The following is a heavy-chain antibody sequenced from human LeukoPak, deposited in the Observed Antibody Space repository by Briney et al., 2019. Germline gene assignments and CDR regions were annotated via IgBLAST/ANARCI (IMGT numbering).Heavy chain of an antibody. J-gene: IGHJ4*02. CDR2: ITAGGDNT. CDR3: AMIKEG. CDR1: GFTVNNYA. D-gene: IGHD3-22*01. Sequence: GGSLRLSCAASGFTVNNYAMTWVRQAPGKGLEWVSGITAGGDNTFYADSVKGRFTISRDNAKNTPYLQMNSLRAEDTAVYYCAMIKEGWGQGTLVTVSS. V-gene: IGHV3-23*01.